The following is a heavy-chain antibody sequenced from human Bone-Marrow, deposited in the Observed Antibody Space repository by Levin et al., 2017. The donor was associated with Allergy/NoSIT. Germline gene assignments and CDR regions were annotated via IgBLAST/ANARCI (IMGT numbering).Heavy chain of an antibody. V-gene: IGHV3-9*01. D-gene: IGHD6-19*01. J-gene: IGHJ4*02. CDR3: ARRGRYSSGWYYFDY. CDR1: GFTFDDYA. CDR2: ISWNSGSI. Sequence: GGSLRLSCAASGFTFDDYAMHWVRQAPGKGLEWVSGISWNSGSIGYADSVKGRFTISRDNAKNSLYLQMNSLRAEDTGLYYCARRGRYSSGWYYFDYWGQGTLVTVSS.